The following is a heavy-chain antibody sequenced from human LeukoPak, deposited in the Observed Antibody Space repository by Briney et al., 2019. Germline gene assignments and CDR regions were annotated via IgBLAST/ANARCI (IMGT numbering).Heavy chain of an antibody. Sequence: GSLRLSCAASGFTLSSHWMNWVRQPPGKGLEWIGEINHSGSTNYNPSLKSRVTISVDTSKNQFSLKLSSVTAADTAVYYCARGPITAATRPIVLMAGGWFDPWGQGTLVTVSS. J-gene: IGHJ5*02. CDR3: ARGPITAATRPIVLMAGGWFDP. CDR2: INHSGST. CDR1: GFTLSSHW. D-gene: IGHD2-8*01. V-gene: IGHV4-34*01.